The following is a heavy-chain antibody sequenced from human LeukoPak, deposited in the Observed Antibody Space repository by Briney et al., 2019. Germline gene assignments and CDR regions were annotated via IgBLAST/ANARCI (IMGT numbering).Heavy chain of an antibody. CDR1: GFTFSSYS. V-gene: IGHV3-21*04. CDR3: ANLGIVGATPTFDY. J-gene: IGHJ4*02. D-gene: IGHD1-26*01. Sequence: GGSLRLSCAASGFTFSSYSMNWVRQAPGKGLEWVSSITSSSSYMSYADSVKGRFTISRDNSKNTLYLQMNSLRAEDTAVYYCANLGIVGATPTFDYWGQGTLVTVSS. CDR2: ITSSSSYM.